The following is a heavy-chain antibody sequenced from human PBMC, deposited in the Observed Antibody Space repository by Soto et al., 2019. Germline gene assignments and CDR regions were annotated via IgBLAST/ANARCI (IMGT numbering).Heavy chain of an antibody. Sequence: GGSLRLSCAASGFTFSSYAMHWVRQAPGKGLEWVAVISYDGSNKYYADSVKGRFTISRDNSKNTLYLQMNSLRAEDTAVYYCARDTVKGSYYGYYYYYYGMDVWGQGTTVTVSS. CDR1: GFTFSSYA. D-gene: IGHD1-26*01. CDR2: ISYDGSNK. V-gene: IGHV3-30-3*01. CDR3: ARDTVKGSYYGYYYYYYGMDV. J-gene: IGHJ6*02.